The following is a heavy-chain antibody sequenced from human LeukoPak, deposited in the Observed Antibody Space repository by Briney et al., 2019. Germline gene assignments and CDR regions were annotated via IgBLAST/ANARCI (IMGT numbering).Heavy chain of an antibody. CDR1: GFTFSSYA. CDR3: TRDLMDYDVSTGLHHYYMDV. CDR2: ISYDGSNK. J-gene: IGHJ6*04. V-gene: IGHV3-30-3*01. D-gene: IGHD3-9*01. Sequence: PGGSLRLSCAASGFTFSSYAMHWVRQAPGKGLEWVAVISYDGSNKYYADSVKGRFTISRDNSKNTLYLQMNTLRVEDTAVYYCTRDLMDYDVSTGLHHYYMDVWGKGTTVTVSS.